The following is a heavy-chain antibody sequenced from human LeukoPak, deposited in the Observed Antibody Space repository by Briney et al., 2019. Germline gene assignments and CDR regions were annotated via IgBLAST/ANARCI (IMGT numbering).Heavy chain of an antibody. CDR2: IWYDGSNK. J-gene: IGHJ4*02. V-gene: IGHV3-33*01. CDR1: GFTFSSYG. Sequence: GRSLRLSCAASGFTFSSYGMHWVRQAPGKGLEWVAVIWYDGSNKYYADSVKGRFTISRDNSKNTLYLQTNSLRAEDTAVYYCARDSGLWFYYFDYWGQGTLVTVSS. CDR3: ARDSGLWFYYFDY. D-gene: IGHD3-10*01.